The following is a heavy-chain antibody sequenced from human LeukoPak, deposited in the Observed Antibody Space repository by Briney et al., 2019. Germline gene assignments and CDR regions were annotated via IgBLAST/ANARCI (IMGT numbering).Heavy chain of an antibody. Sequence: ASVKVSCKVSGYTLTELSMHWVRQAPGKVREWMGGFDPEDGETIYAQKFQGRVTMAEDTSTDTAYKELSSLRSEDTAVYYCATPWVRGYPYWGQGTLVTVSS. CDR3: ATPWVRGYPY. CDR2: FDPEDGET. CDR1: GYTLTELS. J-gene: IGHJ4*02. D-gene: IGHD3-22*01. V-gene: IGHV1-24*01.